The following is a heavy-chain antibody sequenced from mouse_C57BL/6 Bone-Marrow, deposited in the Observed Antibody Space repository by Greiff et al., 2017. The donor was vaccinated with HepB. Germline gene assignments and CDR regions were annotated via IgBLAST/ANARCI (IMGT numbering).Heavy chain of an antibody. CDR3: AREGITTVRFDV. Sequence: QVQLQQPGAELVKPGASVKLSCKASGYTFTSYWMHWVKQRPGQGLEWIGMIHPNSGSTNYNEKFKSKATLTVDKSSSTAYMQLSSLTSEDSAVYYCAREGITTVRFDVGGTGTTVTVSS. J-gene: IGHJ1*03. D-gene: IGHD1-1*01. V-gene: IGHV1-64*01. CDR1: GYTFTSYW. CDR2: IHPNSGST.